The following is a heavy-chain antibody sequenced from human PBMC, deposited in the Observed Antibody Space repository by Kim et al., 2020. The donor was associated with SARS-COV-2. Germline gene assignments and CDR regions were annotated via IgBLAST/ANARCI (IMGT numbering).Heavy chain of an antibody. J-gene: IGHJ4*02. Sequence: GGSLRLSCVVSGFNFDNFGMHWVRQAPGKGLQWVAFISWDSSNINYAYSVKGRFTISRDNSKNTLYLQMNSLTRDDTAVYYCIRAFGDPGYWGQGTLVTV. CDR1: GFNFDNFG. D-gene: IGHD3-9*01. V-gene: IGHV3-30*03. CDR2: ISWDSSNI. CDR3: IRAFGDPGY.